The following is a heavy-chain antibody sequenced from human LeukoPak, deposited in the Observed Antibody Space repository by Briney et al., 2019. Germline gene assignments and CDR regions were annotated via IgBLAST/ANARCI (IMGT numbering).Heavy chain of an antibody. Sequence: ASVKVSCKASGYTFTGYYMHWVRQAPGQGLEWMGWINPDSGGTNYAQKFQGRVTMTRDTSISTAYMELSRLRSDDTAVYYCARESLEVRGETAFDYWGQGSLVAVSS. V-gene: IGHV1-2*02. CDR2: INPDSGGT. J-gene: IGHJ4*02. CDR1: GYTFTGYY. CDR3: ARESLEVRGETAFDY. D-gene: IGHD1-7*01.